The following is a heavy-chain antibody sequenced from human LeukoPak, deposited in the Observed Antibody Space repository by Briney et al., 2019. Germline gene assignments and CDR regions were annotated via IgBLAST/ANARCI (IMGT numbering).Heavy chain of an antibody. Sequence: PSETLSLTCAVSGGSISSGGYSWSWIRQPPGKGLEWIGYIYHSGSTYYDPSLKSRVTISVDTSKNQFSLKLSSVTAADTAVYYCARRGNDILTGYPLDYWGQGTLVTVSS. CDR3: ARRGNDILTGYPLDY. V-gene: IGHV4-30-2*01. CDR1: GGSISSGGYS. J-gene: IGHJ4*02. D-gene: IGHD3-9*01. CDR2: IYHSGST.